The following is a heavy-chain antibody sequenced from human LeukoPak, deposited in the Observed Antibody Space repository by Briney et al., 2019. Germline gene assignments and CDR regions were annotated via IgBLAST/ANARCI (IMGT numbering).Heavy chain of an antibody. V-gene: IGHV4-59*01. CDR2: IYYSGST. CDR3: ARGGGYYYDSSGPEDY. CDR1: GGPISSYY. J-gene: IGHJ4*02. D-gene: IGHD3-22*01. Sequence: SETLSLICTVSGGPISSYYWSWIRQPPGKGLEWIGYIYYSGSTNYNPSLKSRVTISVDTSKNQFSLKLSSVTAADTAVYYCARGGGYYYDSSGPEDYWGQGTLVTVSS.